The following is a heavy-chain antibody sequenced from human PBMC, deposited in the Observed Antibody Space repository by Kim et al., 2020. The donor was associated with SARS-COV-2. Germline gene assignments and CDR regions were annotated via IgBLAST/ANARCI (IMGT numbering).Heavy chain of an antibody. Sequence: QKFQGSVTITADESTSTAYLELSSLRSADTAVYYCARWREGIAAPFDPWGQGTLVTVSS. J-gene: IGHJ5*02. CDR3: ARWREGIAAPFDP. V-gene: IGHV1-69*01. D-gene: IGHD6-6*01.